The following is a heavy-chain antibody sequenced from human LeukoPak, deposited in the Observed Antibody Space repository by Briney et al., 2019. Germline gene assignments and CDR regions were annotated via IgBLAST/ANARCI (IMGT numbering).Heavy chain of an antibody. V-gene: IGHV3-74*01. CDR2: INTDGSST. CDR3: ARASGIAQDAFDI. D-gene: IGHD6-13*01. J-gene: IGHJ3*02. Sequence: GGSLRLSCAASGFTFSSYWMHWVRQAPGKGLVWVSRINTDGSSTSYADSVKGRFTISRDNAKNSLYLQMNSLRAEDTAVYYCARASGIAQDAFDIWGQGTMVTVSS. CDR1: GFTFSSYW.